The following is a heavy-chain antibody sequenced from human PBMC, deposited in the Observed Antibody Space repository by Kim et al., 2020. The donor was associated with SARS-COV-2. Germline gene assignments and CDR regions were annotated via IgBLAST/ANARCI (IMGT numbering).Heavy chain of an antibody. V-gene: IGHV1-46*01. Sequence: ASVKVSCKASGYTFTSYYMHWVRQAPGQGLEWMGIINPSGGSTSYAQKFQGRVTMTRDTSTSTGYMELSSLRYEDTAVYYCARDLSRFVDLWGIVGASPLSNGMDVWGQGTTVTVSS. CDR3: ARDLSRFVDLWGIVGASPLSNGMDV. D-gene: IGHD1-26*01. J-gene: IGHJ6*02. CDR1: GYTFTSYY. CDR2: INPSGGST.